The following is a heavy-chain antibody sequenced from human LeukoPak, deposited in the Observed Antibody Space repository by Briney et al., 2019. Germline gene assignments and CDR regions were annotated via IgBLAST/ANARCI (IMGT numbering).Heavy chain of an antibody. J-gene: IGHJ4*02. CDR3: ATLLSSSYYFDY. V-gene: IGHV4-38-2*02. D-gene: IGHD3-10*02. CDR2: IYHSGIT. Sequence: SETLSLTCIVSGYSISSGYYWGWIRPPPGKGLEWIGNIYHSGITYYNLYNPSLKSRVIISVDMSKNHFSLKLSSVTAADTAVYFCATLLSSSYYFDYWGQGTLVTVSS. CDR1: GYSISSGYY.